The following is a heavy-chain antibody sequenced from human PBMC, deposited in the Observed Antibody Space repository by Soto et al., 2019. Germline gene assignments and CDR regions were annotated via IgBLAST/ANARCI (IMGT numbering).Heavy chain of an antibody. V-gene: IGHV3-48*03. CDR3: AREGLTAGVYSSSWYIDY. CDR1: GFTFSSYE. CDR2: ISSSGSTI. J-gene: IGHJ4*02. Sequence: GGSLRLSCAASGFTFSSYEMNWVRQAPGKGLEWVSYISSSGSTIYYADSVKGRFTISRDNAKNSLYLQMNSLRAEDTAVYYCAREGLTAGVYSSSWYIDYWGQGTLVTVSS. D-gene: IGHD6-13*01.